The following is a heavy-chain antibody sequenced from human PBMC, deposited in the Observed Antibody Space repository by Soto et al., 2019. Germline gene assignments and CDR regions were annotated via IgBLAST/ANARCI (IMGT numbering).Heavy chain of an antibody. J-gene: IGHJ6*02. D-gene: IGHD5-12*01. V-gene: IGHV1-2*02. Sequence: ASVKVSCKASGYTFIDYYMHWVRQAPGRGLEWMGWINPNSGGTNYAQNFQGRVTMTRDTSISTAYMELSRLRSDDTAVYYCARPLSSGYDPRLTSYYYYYGLDVWGQGTTVTV. CDR1: GYTFIDYY. CDR3: ARPLSSGYDPRLTSYYYYYGLDV. CDR2: INPNSGGT.